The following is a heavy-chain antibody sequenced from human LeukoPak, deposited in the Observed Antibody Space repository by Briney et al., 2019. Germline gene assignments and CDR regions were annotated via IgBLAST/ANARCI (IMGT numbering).Heavy chain of an antibody. CDR1: GDSISSSNCY. V-gene: IGHV4-39*01. CDR3: ARQYTGYDAFDY. J-gene: IGHJ4*02. Sequence: SETLSLTCTVSGDSISSSNCYWGWIRQPPGKGLEWIGSIYFSGGTYYNASLKSRVTISVDTSKNQFSLKLSSVTAADTAVYYCARQYTGYDAFDYWGQGTLVTVSS. CDR2: IYFSGGT. D-gene: IGHD5-12*01.